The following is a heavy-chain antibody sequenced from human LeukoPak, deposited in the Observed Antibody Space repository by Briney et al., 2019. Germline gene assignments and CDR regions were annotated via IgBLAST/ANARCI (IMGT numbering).Heavy chain of an antibody. CDR2: ISAYNGNT. CDR1: GYTFTSYG. Sequence: APVKVSCKASGYTFTSYGISWVRQAPGQGLEWMGWISAYNGNTNYAQKLQGRVTMTTDTSTSTAYVELRSLRSDDTAVYYCARRGKGYCSSTSCYTRSWFDPWGQGTLVTVSS. CDR3: ARRGKGYCSSTSCYTRSWFDP. D-gene: IGHD2-2*02. J-gene: IGHJ5*02. V-gene: IGHV1-18*01.